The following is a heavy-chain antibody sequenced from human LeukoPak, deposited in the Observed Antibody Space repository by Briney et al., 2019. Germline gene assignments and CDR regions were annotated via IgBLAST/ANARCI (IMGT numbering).Heavy chain of an antibody. D-gene: IGHD3-10*01. CDR1: GGSISSSSYY. V-gene: IGHV4-39*07. Sequence: PSETLSLTCTVSGGSISSSSYYWGWIRQPPGKGLEWIGSIYYSGSTYYNPSLKSRVTISVDTSKNQFSLKLSSVTAADTAVYYCATGVTYYGSGAFDYWGQGTLVTVSS. CDR2: IYYSGST. J-gene: IGHJ4*02. CDR3: ATGVTYYGSGAFDY.